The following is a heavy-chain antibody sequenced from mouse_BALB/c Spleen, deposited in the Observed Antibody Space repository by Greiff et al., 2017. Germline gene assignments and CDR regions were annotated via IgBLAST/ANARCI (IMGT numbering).Heavy chain of an antibody. Sequence: VQRVESGPELVKPGASVKISCKASGYAFSSSWMNWVKQRPGQGLEWIGRIYPGDGDTNYNGKFKGKATLTADKSSSTAYMQLSSLTSVDSAVYFCARKTGSSYGYYAMDYWGQGTSVTVSS. V-gene: IGHV1-82*01. J-gene: IGHJ4*01. CDR1: GYAFSSSW. D-gene: IGHD1-1*01. CDR3: ARKTGSSYGYYAMDY. CDR2: IYPGDGDT.